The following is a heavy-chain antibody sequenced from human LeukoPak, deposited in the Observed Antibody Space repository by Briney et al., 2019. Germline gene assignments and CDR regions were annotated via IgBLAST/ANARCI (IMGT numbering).Heavy chain of an antibody. V-gene: IGHV3-21*01. CDR1: GFTFSSYS. J-gene: IGHJ2*01. D-gene: IGHD2-21*02. Sequence: SGGSLRLSCAASGFTFSSYSMNWVRQAPGKGLEWVSSISSSSSYIYYADSVKGRFTISRDNAKNSLYLQMNSLRAEDTAVYYCARKVLAYCGGDCYSDWYFDLWGRGTLVTVSS. CDR3: ARKVLAYCGGDCYSDWYFDL. CDR2: ISSSSSYI.